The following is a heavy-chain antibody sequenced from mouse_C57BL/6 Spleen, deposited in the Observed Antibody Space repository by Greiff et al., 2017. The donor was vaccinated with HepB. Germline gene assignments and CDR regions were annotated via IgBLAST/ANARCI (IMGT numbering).Heavy chain of an antibody. D-gene: IGHD2-4*01. V-gene: IGHV5-16*01. CDR2: INYDGSST. CDR3: ARASGIYYDYDEGYFDV. Sequence: LKESEGGLVQPGSSMKLSCTASGFTFSDYYMAWVRQVPEKGLEWVANINYDGSSTYYLDSLKSRFIISRDNAKNILYLQMSSLKSEDTATYYCARASGIYYDYDEGYFDVWGTGTTVTVSS. CDR1: GFTFSDYY. J-gene: IGHJ1*03.